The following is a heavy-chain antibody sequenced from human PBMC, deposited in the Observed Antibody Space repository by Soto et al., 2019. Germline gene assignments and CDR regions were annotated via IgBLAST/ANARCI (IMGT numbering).Heavy chain of an antibody. CDR3: EGSWT. J-gene: IGHJ3*01. CDR1: GFTLTNYA. D-gene: IGHD5-12*01. Sequence: EVQLLVSGGGSAQPGGSLRLSCEVSGFTLTNYAISWVRQTPGKGLEWVSQISASGDRTYYADSVKGRFTISKDFSKNTLFLQMNSLRGEDSAVYYCEGSWTWGQGTMVTVSS. V-gene: IGHV3-23*01. CDR2: ISASGDRT.